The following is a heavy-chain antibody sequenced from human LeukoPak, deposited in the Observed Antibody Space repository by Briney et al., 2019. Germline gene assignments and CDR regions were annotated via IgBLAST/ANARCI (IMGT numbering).Heavy chain of an antibody. D-gene: IGHD6-13*01. CDR2: IYYSGST. CDR1: GGSISSSSYY. J-gene: IGHJ4*02. V-gene: IGHV4-39*01. CDR3: ARHLTYSSSWYKQDY. Sequence: SETLSLTCTVSGGSISSSSYYWGWLRQPPGKGLEWIGSIYYSGSTYYNPSLKSRVTISVDTSKNQFSLKLSSVTAADTAVYYCARHLTYSSSWYKQDYWGQGTLVTVSS.